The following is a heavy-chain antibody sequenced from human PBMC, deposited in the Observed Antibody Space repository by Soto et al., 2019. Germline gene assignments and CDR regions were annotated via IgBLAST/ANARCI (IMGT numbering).Heavy chain of an antibody. Sequence: PSETLSLTCTVSGGSISSYYWSWIRQPPGKGLEWIGYIYYSGSTNYNPSLKSRVTISVDTSKNQFSLKLSSVTAADTAVYYCARRRVGSGSYRGNYYYYYYMDVWGKGTTVTVSS. CDR3: ARRRVGSGSYRGNYYYYYYMDV. J-gene: IGHJ6*03. CDR1: GGSISSYY. CDR2: IYYSGST. D-gene: IGHD3-10*01. V-gene: IGHV4-59*08.